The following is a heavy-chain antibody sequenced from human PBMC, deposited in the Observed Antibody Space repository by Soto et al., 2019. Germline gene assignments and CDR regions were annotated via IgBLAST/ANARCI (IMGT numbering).Heavy chain of an antibody. CDR2: ISGSGDST. D-gene: IGHD1-26*01. Sequence: EVQLLESGGGLVQPGGSLRLSCAASGFTFSSYAMRWVRQAPVKGLEWVSAISGSGDSTYYADSVKGRFTISRDNSKNTMYLQMNSLRAEDPAVYSCARRGSGSYYDYWGQGTLVTVSS. J-gene: IGHJ4*02. CDR1: GFTFSSYA. V-gene: IGHV3-23*01. CDR3: ARRGSGSYYDY.